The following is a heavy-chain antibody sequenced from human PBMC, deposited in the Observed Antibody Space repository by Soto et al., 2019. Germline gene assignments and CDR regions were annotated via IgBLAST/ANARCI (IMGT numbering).Heavy chain of an antibody. CDR1: GFTFNTYG. Sequence: GGSLRLSCAASGFTFNTYGMHWVRQAPGKGLEWVAVIWYDGSLKYYADSVKGRFTISRDNSKNTLYLQINSLRAEDTAVYYCARARGYTYGPPTYWGQGTLVTVSS. D-gene: IGHD5-18*01. CDR2: IWYDGSLK. V-gene: IGHV3-33*01. CDR3: ARARGYTYGPPTY. J-gene: IGHJ4*02.